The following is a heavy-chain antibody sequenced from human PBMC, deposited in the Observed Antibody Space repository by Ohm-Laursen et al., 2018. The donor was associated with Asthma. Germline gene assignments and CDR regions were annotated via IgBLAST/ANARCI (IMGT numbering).Heavy chain of an antibody. D-gene: IGHD3-10*01. J-gene: IGHJ4*02. CDR1: KFTFSNYA. CDR3: AKGHRRITMVQELDY. Sequence: SLRLSCAASKFTFSNYAMSWVRQAPGKGLEWVAVISYDGSNKYYADSVKGRFTISRDNSKNTLYLQMNSLRAEDTAVYYCAKGHRRITMVQELDYWGQGTLVTVSS. V-gene: IGHV3-30*18. CDR2: ISYDGSNK.